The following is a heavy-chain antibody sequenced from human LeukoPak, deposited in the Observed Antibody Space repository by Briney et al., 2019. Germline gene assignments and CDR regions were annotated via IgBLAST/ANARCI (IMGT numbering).Heavy chain of an antibody. CDR3: AREDYYDSGSSDY. D-gene: IGHD3-22*01. Sequence: ASVKVSCKASGYIFTSYDIHWVRQATGQGLEWMGWMNPNSGNTAYAQKFQGRVTITRNTSISTAYMELSSLRSEDTAVYYCAREDYYDSGSSDYWGQGTLVTVSS. V-gene: IGHV1-8*03. CDR2: MNPNSGNT. CDR1: GYIFTSYD. J-gene: IGHJ4*02.